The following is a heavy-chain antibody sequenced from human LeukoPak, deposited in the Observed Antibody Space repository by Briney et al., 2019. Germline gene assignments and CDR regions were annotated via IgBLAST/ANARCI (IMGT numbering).Heavy chain of an antibody. CDR3: AKASEYYYDSSGSDFDY. CDR2: ISGSGGST. J-gene: IGHJ4*02. Sequence: GGSLRLSCAASGFNFSSYAMSWVRQAPGKGLEWVSAISGSGGSTYYADSVKGRFTISRDNSKNTLYLQMNSLRAEDTAVYYCAKASEYYYDSSGSDFDYWGQGTLVTVSS. CDR1: GFNFSSYA. V-gene: IGHV3-23*01. D-gene: IGHD3-22*01.